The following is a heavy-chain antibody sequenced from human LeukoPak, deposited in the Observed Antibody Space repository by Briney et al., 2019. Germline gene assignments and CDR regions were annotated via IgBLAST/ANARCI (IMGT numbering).Heavy chain of an antibody. V-gene: IGHV4-34*01. CDR3: ARGPPSMIVVVIRRNWFDP. CDR1: GGSFSGYY. Sequence: NASETLSLTCAVYGGSFSGYYWSGIRQPPGKGLEWIGEINHSGSTNYNPSLKSRVTISVDTSKNQFSLKLSSVTAADTAVYYCARGPPSMIVVVIRRNWFDPWGQGTLVTVSS. D-gene: IGHD3-22*01. J-gene: IGHJ5*02. CDR2: INHSGST.